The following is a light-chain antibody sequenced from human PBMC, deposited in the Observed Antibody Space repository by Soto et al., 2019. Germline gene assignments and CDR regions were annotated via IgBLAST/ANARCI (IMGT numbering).Light chain of an antibody. CDR1: QSVSSSY. CDR3: QQHNQWPIT. CDR2: GAS. Sequence: EIVMTQSPATLSVSPGERATLSCRASQSVSSSYLAWYQQKPGQAPRLLIYGASSRATGIPARFSGSGSGTEFTLTISSLQSEDSAVYYCQQHNQWPITFGQGTRLEIK. V-gene: IGKV3D-15*01. J-gene: IGKJ5*01.